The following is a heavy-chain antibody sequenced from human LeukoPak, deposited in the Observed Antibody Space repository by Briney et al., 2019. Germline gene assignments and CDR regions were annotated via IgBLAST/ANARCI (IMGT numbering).Heavy chain of an antibody. D-gene: IGHD2-2*02. CDR3: ARGGFLGYFSSTSCYMNAFDI. CDR2: INHSGST. Sequence: TSETLSLTCAVYGGSFSGYYWSWIRQPPGKGLEWIGEINHSGSTNYNPSLKSRVTISVDTSKNQFSLKLSSVTAADTAVYYCARGGFLGYFSSTSCYMNAFDIWGQGTMVTVSS. CDR1: GGSFSGYY. V-gene: IGHV4-34*01. J-gene: IGHJ3*02.